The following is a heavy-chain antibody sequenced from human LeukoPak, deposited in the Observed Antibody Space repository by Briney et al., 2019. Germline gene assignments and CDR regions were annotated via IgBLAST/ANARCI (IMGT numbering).Heavy chain of an antibody. D-gene: IGHD1-26*01. Sequence: PSETLSLTCTVSGGSISSYYWSWVRQPPGKGLEGIGSIYYSGTTNYNPSLKTRVTISVDTSKNQFSLKLSSVTAADTAMYFCARDMESGSTRGRAFNIWGQGTMVTVSS. CDR3: ARDMESGSTRGRAFNI. J-gene: IGHJ3*02. V-gene: IGHV4-59*01. CDR1: GGSISSYY. CDR2: IYYSGTT.